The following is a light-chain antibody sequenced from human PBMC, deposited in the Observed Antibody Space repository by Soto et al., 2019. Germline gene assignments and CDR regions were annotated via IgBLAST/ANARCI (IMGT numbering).Light chain of an antibody. Sequence: EIVFTQSPGTLSLSPGQRATLSCRTSQSVTSRYLAWYQQKPGQAPRLLMYDASSRPGGIPDRFSGSGSGTDFTLTISTLEPEDFAVYYCQQYDTSPYTFGQGTRLDIK. V-gene: IGKV3-20*01. J-gene: IGKJ2*01. CDR1: QSVTSRY. CDR2: DAS. CDR3: QQYDTSPYT.